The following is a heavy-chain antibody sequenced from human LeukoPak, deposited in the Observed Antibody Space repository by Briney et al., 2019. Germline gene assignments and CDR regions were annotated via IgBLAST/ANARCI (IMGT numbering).Heavy chain of an antibody. D-gene: IGHD2-15*01. CDR3: ARVPYCSGGSCHWFDP. J-gene: IGHJ5*02. CDR1: GGFISSSNW. CDR2: IYHSGST. Sequence: SGTLSLTCAVSGGFISSSNWWSWVRQPPGKGLEWIGEIYHSGSTNYNPSLKSRVTISVDKSKNQFSLKLSSVTAADTAVYYCARVPYCSGGSCHWFDPWGQGTLVTVSS. V-gene: IGHV4-4*02.